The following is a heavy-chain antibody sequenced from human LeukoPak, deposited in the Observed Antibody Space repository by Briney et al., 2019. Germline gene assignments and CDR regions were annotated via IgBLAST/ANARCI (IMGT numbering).Heavy chain of an antibody. Sequence: SETLSLTCAVYGGSFSGYYWSWIRQPPGKGREWIGEINHSGSTNYNTSLKSRVTISVDTSKNQFSLKLSSVTAADTAVYYCARGLAARRPGIGYWGQGTLVTVSS. CDR3: ARGLAARRPGIGY. J-gene: IGHJ4*02. V-gene: IGHV4-34*01. CDR1: GGSFSGYY. CDR2: INHSGST. D-gene: IGHD6-6*01.